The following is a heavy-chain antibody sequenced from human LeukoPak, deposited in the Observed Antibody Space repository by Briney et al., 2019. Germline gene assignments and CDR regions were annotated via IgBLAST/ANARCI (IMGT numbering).Heavy chain of an antibody. CDR3: AGTYYDILTGYYTFDI. V-gene: IGHV4-31*11. D-gene: IGHD3-9*01. Sequence: PSETLSLTCAVYGGSFSGYYWSWIRQHPGKGLEWIGYIYYSGSTYYNPSLKSRVTISVDTSKNQFSLKLSSVTAADTAVYYCAGTYYDILTGYYTFDIWGQGTMVTVSS. CDR2: IYYSGST. J-gene: IGHJ3*02. CDR1: GGSFSGYY.